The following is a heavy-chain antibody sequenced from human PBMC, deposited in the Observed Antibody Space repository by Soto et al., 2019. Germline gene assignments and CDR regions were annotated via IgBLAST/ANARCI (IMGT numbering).Heavy chain of an antibody. V-gene: IGHV5-10-1*01. Sequence: GESLKISCKGSGYSFTSYWISWVRQMPGKGLEWMGRIDPSDSYTNYSPSFQGHVTISADKSISTAYLQWSSLKASDTAMYYCGRQFLYYYDSSGYYLPDYWGQGTLVTVSS. CDR1: GYSFTSYW. CDR2: IDPSDSYT. J-gene: IGHJ4*02. CDR3: GRQFLYYYDSSGYYLPDY. D-gene: IGHD3-22*01.